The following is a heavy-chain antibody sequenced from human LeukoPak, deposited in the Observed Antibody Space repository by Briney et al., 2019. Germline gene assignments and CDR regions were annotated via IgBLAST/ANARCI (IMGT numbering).Heavy chain of an antibody. D-gene: IGHD3-16*02. J-gene: IGHJ4*02. CDR3: AKDLMITFGGVIATPVDY. CDR2: LSGSGGST. Sequence: GGSLRLSCAASGFTFSSYAMSWVRQAPGKGLEWVSALSGSGGSTYYADSVKGRFTIPRDNSENTLYLQMNSLRAEDTAVYYCAKDLMITFGGVIATPVDYWGQGTLVTVSS. CDR1: GFTFSSYA. V-gene: IGHV3-23*01.